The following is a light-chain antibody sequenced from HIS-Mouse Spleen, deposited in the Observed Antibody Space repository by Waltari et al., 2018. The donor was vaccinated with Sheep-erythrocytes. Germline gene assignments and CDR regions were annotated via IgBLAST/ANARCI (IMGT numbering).Light chain of an antibody. CDR2: QDS. CDR1: KLGDKY. V-gene: IGLV3-1*01. J-gene: IGLJ2*01. Sequence: SYELTQPHSVSVSPGQTASITCSGDKLGDKYACWYQQKPGQSPGLVIYQDSKRPSGIPVRFSGSTSGNTATLTISGTQAMDEAHYYCQAWDSSTAVVFGGGTKLTVL. CDR3: QAWDSSTAVV.